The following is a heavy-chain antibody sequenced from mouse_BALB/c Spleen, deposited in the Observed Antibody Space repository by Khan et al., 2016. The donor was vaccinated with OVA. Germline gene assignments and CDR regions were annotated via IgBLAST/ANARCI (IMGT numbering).Heavy chain of an antibody. CDR1: GYTFSDFG. V-gene: IGHV1-81*01. D-gene: IGHD1-1*01. CDR2: IFPGSDTP. Sequence: QVQLQQSGPELVRPGASVKMSCWASGYTFSDFGLNWVKQRTGQGLEWLGHIFPGSDTPYYNEKFKGKATLTADKTSNTAAMQLSSLTSEDSAVYFCARSGYGSLVYWGQGTTLTVSS. J-gene: IGHJ2*01. CDR3: ARSGYGSLVY.